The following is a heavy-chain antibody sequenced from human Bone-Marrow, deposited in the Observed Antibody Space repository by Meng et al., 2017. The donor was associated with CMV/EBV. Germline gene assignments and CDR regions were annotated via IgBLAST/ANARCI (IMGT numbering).Heavy chain of an antibody. Sequence: GESLKISCVGSGFTFSSYWMSWVRQDPGKGLEWVSYISSSGSTIYYADSVKGRFTISRDNAKNSLYLQMNSLRAEDTAVYYCARSQLLYYYYGMDFWGQGTTVTVSS. CDR1: GFTFSSYW. D-gene: IGHD2-2*01. CDR2: ISSSGSTI. J-gene: IGHJ6*02. CDR3: ARSQLLYYYYGMDF. V-gene: IGHV3-48*04.